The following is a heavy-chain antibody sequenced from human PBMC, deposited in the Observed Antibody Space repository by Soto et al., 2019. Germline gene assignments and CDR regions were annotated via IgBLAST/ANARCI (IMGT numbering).Heavy chain of an antibody. Sequence: ASLKVASTASGYTFISCGISWVRQAPGQVRECMVWIRGYNGNTNYXXKLQGRVXXTADAATSTAXMELRSLRSDGTAVYYCATGGWDGYHDYXX. CDR3: ATGGWDGYHDY. CDR1: GYTFISCG. CDR2: IRGYNGNT. J-gene: IGHJ4*03. D-gene: IGHD1-26*01. V-gene: IGHV1-18*01.